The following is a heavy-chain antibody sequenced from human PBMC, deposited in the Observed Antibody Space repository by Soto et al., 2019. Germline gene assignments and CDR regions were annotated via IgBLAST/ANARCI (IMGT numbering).Heavy chain of an antibody. CDR3: ARIIGYCRNNDCSWTFDI. D-gene: IGHD2-2*03. V-gene: IGHV5-51*01. CDR2: FYPGDSTS. CDR1: GYSFISYW. J-gene: IGHJ3*02. Sequence: GESLKVSCKTSGYSFISYWVAWVRQKPGKGLEWMGTFYPGDSTSTYSPSFQGQVTISVDKSISTAYLHLSSLKASDTAMYYCARIIGYCRNNDCSWTFDIWGQGTTVTVSS.